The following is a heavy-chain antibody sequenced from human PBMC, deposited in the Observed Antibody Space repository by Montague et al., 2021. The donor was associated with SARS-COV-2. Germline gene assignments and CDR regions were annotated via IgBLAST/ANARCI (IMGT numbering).Heavy chain of an antibody. CDR2: INECVSG. CDR3: AWRAHRGVWGLDA. Sequence: SETLSLTCAVYGDSFSDYYCTWIRQPQGQGQEWNGEINECVSGKSSSSLKRRVPISIDAATSQFSLNLYSVTAADTALYYCAWRAHRGVWGLDAWGQGTLVTVSS. V-gene: IGHV4-34*01. J-gene: IGHJ3*01. CDR1: GDSFSDYY. D-gene: IGHD3-16*01.